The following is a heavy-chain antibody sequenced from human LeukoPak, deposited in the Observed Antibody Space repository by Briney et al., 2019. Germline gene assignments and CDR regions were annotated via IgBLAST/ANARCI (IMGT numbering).Heavy chain of an antibody. Sequence: SETLSFTCTVSGGSISSYYWSWIRQPPGQGLEWIGFIYYNGSTNYNPSLKSRVTVSVDTSKNQFSLELSSVTAADTAVYYCAREIWFGEKGWFDPWGQGTLVTVSS. CDR2: IYYNGST. J-gene: IGHJ5*02. V-gene: IGHV4-59*12. D-gene: IGHD3-10*01. CDR3: AREIWFGEKGWFDP. CDR1: GGSISSYY.